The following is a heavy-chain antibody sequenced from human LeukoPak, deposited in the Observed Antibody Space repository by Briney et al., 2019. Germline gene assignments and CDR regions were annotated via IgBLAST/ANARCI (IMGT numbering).Heavy chain of an antibody. J-gene: IGHJ3*02. CDR3: ASLAVAGRKAFDI. CDR1: GYTFTSYY. Sequence: ASVKVSCKASGYTFTSYYMHWVRQAPGQGLEWMGIINPSGGSTSYAQKFQGRVTMTRDTSTSTVYMELSSLRSEDTAVYYCASLAVAGRKAFDIWGQGTMVTVSS. V-gene: IGHV1-46*01. CDR2: INPSGGST. D-gene: IGHD6-19*01.